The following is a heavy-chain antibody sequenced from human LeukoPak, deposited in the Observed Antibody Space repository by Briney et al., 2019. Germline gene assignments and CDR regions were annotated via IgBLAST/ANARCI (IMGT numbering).Heavy chain of an antibody. Sequence: PGGSLRLSCAASGFTFSSYSMNWVRQAPGKGLEWVSSISSSSSYIYYADSVKGRFTISRDNAKNSLYLQMNSLRAEDTAVYYCARIRDDFWSGYYIDYWGQGTLVTVSS. CDR1: GFTFSSYS. CDR2: ISSSSSYI. J-gene: IGHJ4*02. D-gene: IGHD3-3*01. CDR3: ARIRDDFWSGYYIDY. V-gene: IGHV3-21*01.